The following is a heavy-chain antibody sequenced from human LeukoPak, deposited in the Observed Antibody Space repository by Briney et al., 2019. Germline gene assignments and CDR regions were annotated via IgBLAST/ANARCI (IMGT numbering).Heavy chain of an antibody. D-gene: IGHD3-9*01. CDR2: IYTDGST. Sequence: GGSLRLPCAASGFTVSSDYMSWVRQAPGKGLEWVSVIYTDGSTYYADSVKGRFTISRDNSKNTLYLQMNSLRAEDTAVYYCAPMTGYASAYWGQGTLVTVSS. CDR1: GFTVSSDY. J-gene: IGHJ4*02. CDR3: APMTGYASAY. V-gene: IGHV3-53*01.